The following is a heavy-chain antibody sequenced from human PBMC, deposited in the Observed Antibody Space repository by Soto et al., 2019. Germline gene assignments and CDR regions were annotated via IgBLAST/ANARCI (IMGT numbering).Heavy chain of an antibody. V-gene: IGHV3-23*01. CDR2: ISGSGGST. CDR1: GFTFSSYA. D-gene: IGHD6-19*01. CDR3: AKVQRAPPIAVAGYLDY. J-gene: IGHJ4*02. Sequence: GGSLRLSCAASGFTFSSYAMSWVRQAPGKGLEWVSAISGSGGSTYYADSVKGRFTISRDNSKNTLYLQMNSLRAEDTAVYYCAKVQRAPPIAVAGYLDYWAQGTLVTVSS.